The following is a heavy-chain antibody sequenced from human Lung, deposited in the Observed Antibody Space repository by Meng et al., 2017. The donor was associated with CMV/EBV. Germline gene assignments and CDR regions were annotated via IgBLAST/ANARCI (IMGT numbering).Heavy chain of an antibody. V-gene: IGHV1-69*10. D-gene: IGHD2-8*01. CDR3: ARVLVLIKIDIEEYNWFDP. CDR1: EGTFKSYS. Sequence: SXXVSXKAPEGTFKSYSISWMRQAPGQGLEWMGGIIPLLNKAHYAEKFKGRVTITADKSTSTAYMELRGLKIEDTAVYYCARVLVLIKIDIEEYNWFDPXGQGXPVTVSS. J-gene: IGHJ5*02. CDR2: IIPLLNKA.